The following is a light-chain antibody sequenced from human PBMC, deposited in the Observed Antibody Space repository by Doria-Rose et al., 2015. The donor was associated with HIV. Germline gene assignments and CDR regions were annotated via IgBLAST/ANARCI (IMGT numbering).Light chain of an antibody. CDR1: SSNIGAGFD. V-gene: IGLV1-40*01. Sequence: QPVLTQPPSVSGAPGQRVAISCTGSSSNIGAGFDVNWYQQFPGTAPKLLIHGNTNRPSGVPDRFSGSKSGTSASLAISGLRAEDEADYYYQSYDSRLSVYVFGTGTKVTVL. J-gene: IGLJ1*01. CDR2: GNT. CDR3: QSYDSRLSVYV.